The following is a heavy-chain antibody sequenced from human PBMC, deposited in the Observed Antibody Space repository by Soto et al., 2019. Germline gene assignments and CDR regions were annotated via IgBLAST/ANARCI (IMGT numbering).Heavy chain of an antibody. J-gene: IGHJ4*02. CDR2: VNWNGGST. D-gene: IGHD1-26*01. CDR1: GFTFDDYG. CDR3: VRGASLNFDY. Sequence: EVQLVESGGGVLRPGGSLRLSCAASGFTFDDYGMSWARQAPGKGLEWVSVVNWNGGSTGYEDSVKGRFTIYRDDAKNSLYLQMNSPRAEDTAFYYCVRGASLNFDYWGQGNLVTVSS. V-gene: IGHV3-20*04.